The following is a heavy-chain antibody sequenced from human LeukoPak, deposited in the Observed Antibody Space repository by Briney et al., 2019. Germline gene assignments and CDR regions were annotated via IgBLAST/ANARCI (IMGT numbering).Heavy chain of an antibody. Sequence: SETLSLTCTFSGGCISSYYWSWIRQPPGKGLEWIGYIYYSGSTNYNPSLKSRVTISVDTSMNQFSLKLSSVAAADTAVYYCARVLQGYDILTGYLSNRGYYYYMDVWGKGTTVTISS. CDR3: ARVLQGYDILTGYLSNRGYYYYMDV. D-gene: IGHD3-9*01. V-gene: IGHV4-59*01. CDR1: GGCISSYY. J-gene: IGHJ6*03. CDR2: IYYSGST.